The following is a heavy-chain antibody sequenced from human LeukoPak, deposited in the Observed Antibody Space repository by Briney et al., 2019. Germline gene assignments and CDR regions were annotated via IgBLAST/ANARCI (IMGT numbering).Heavy chain of an antibody. Sequence: PSETLSLTCTVSGGSMSSYYWSWIRQPAGKGLEWIGRIYSSGSTNYNPSLKGGVTMSVDTSKNQFSLKLSSVTAADTAVYYCARIESSSYRSFDYWGQGTLVTVSS. V-gene: IGHV4-4*07. J-gene: IGHJ4*02. CDR1: GGSMSSYY. CDR2: IYSSGST. CDR3: ARIESSSYRSFDY. D-gene: IGHD6-13*01.